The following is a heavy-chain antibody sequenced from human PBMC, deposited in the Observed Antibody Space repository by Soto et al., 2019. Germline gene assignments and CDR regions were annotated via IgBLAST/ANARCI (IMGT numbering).Heavy chain of an antibody. J-gene: IGHJ6*02. CDR1: GGSISSYY. Sequence: QVQLQESGPGLVKPSETLSLTCTVSGGSISSYYRSWIRQPPGKGLEWIGYIYYSGSTNYNPSLKSRVTISVDTSKNQFSLKLSSVTAADTAVYYCARASSSSWYYYYYGMDVWGQGTTVTVSS. CDR3: ARASSSSWYYYYYGMDV. D-gene: IGHD6-13*01. CDR2: IYYSGST. V-gene: IGHV4-59*01.